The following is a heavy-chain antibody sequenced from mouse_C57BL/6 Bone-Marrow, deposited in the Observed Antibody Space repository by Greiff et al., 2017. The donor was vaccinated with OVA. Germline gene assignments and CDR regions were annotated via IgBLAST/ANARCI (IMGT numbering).Heavy chain of an antibody. CDR2: ISDGGSYT. V-gene: IGHV5-4*01. CDR3: ARDSSQPYYAMDY. J-gene: IGHJ4*01. D-gene: IGHD1-1*01. CDR1: GFTFSSYA. Sequence: DVHLVESGGGLVKPGGSLKLSCAASGFTFSSYAMSWVRQTPEKRLEWVATISDGGSYTYYPDNVKGRFTISRDNAKNNLYLQMSHLKSEDTAMYYCARDSSQPYYAMDYWGQGTSVTVSS.